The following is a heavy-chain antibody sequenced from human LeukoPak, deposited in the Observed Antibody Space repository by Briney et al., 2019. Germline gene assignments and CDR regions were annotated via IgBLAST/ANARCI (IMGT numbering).Heavy chain of an antibody. CDR1: GYTFTGYY. J-gene: IGHJ6*03. CDR3: ARDWGPGYSSSWYDLGVHYYMDV. Sequence: ASVKVSCKASGYTFTGYYMHWVRQAPGQGLEWMGWINPNSGGTNYAQKFQGRVTMTRDTSISTAYMELSRLRSDDTAVYYCARDWGPGYSSSWYDLGVHYYMDVWGKGTTVTVSS. D-gene: IGHD6-13*01. V-gene: IGHV1-2*02. CDR2: INPNSGGT.